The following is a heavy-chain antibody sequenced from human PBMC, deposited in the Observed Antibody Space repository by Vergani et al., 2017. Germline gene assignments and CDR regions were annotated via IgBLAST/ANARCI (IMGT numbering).Heavy chain of an antibody. CDR3: TRHCAVVAAHNWFDP. CDR1: NDSVSNTFYY. D-gene: IGHD2-15*01. Sequence: QVQLQESGPGLVKPSETLSLTCTVSNDSVSNTFYYWGWIRQTPGKGLEWIGSIYYSGITYYNPSLESRVTMTVDTSKSHFYLKLSSVTAADTAVYYCTRHCAVVAAHNWFDPSGQGTLVTVSS. CDR2: IYYSGIT. V-gene: IGHV4-39*01. J-gene: IGHJ5*02.